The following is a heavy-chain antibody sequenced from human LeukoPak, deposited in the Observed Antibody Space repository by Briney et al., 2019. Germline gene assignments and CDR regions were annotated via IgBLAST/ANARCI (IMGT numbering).Heavy chain of an antibody. CDR1: GFTFSSYA. CDR3: AREVSEGFF. Sequence: GGSLRLSCAASGFTFSSYAISWVRQAPGKGLEWVSAISGSGASAYYADSVRGRFTISRDNSKNTLYLQMNSLRAEDTALYYCAREVSEGFFWGQGTLVTVSS. CDR2: ISGSGASA. V-gene: IGHV3-23*01. J-gene: IGHJ4*02. D-gene: IGHD3-22*01.